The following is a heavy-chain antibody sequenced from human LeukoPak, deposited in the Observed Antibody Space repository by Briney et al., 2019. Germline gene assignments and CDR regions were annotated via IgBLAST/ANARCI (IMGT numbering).Heavy chain of an antibody. D-gene: IGHD3-10*01. V-gene: IGHV3-30-3*01. CDR1: GFTFSSYA. Sequence: GRSLRLSCAASGFTFSSYAMHWVRQAPGKGLEWVAVISYDGSNKYYADSVKGRFTISRDNSKNTLYLQMNSLRAEDTAVYYCAEGSETFSYWGQGTLVTVSS. CDR2: ISYDGSNK. J-gene: IGHJ4*02. CDR3: AEGSETFSY.